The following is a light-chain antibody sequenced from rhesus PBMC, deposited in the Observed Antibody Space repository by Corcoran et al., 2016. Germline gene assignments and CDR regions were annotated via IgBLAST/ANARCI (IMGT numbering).Light chain of an antibody. CDR1: QSLLHSGGKTY. CDR2: EVS. V-gene: IGKV2-90*01. CDR3: MQGIQLPFT. Sequence: DFVMTQTPLSLPVTPGEPASISCRSSQSLLHSGGKTYLYWYLQKPGRSPQLLIHEVSNRASGFPDRFTGRGSGTDCTLKSSRVEAEDVGVYYGMQGIQLPFTFGPGTKLDIK. J-gene: IGKJ3*01.